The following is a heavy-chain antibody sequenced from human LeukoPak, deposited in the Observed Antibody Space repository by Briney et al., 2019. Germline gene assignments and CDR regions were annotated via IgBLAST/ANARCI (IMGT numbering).Heavy chain of an antibody. V-gene: IGHV3-30*02. CDR2: IRYDGNSK. J-gene: IGHJ4*02. CDR1: GFTFSNYG. Sequence: GGSLRLSCAASGFTFSNYGMHWVRQAPGKGLEWVAFIRYDGNSKYYADSVKGRFTISRDNSKNTLYLQMNSLRAEDTAVYYCAKDKEQPPPRPGYWGQGTLVTVSS. CDR3: AKDKEQPPPRPGY. D-gene: IGHD6-13*01.